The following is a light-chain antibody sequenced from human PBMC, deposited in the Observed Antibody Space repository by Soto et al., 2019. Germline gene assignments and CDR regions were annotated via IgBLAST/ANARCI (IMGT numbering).Light chain of an antibody. CDR1: QSISSW. Sequence: DLQMTPSPSTLSASVGDRVPITCRASQSISSWLAWYQQKPGKAPKLMIYDASSLESGVPSRFTGSGSGTEFPLTIGSLQADDLATYYCQEYSSDPRTFGQGTKVDIK. J-gene: IGKJ1*01. CDR3: QEYSSDPRT. V-gene: IGKV1-5*01. CDR2: DAS.